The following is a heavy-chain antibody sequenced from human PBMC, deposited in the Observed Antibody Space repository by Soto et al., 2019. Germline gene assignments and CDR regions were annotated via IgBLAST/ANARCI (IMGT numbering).Heavy chain of an antibody. CDR2: IYYSGST. V-gene: IGHV4-39*01. Sequence: SETLSLTWTVSGGSICSYYWGWFRRPPGKGLEWIGSIYYSGSTYYNPSLKSRVTISVDTSKNQFSLKLSSVTAADTAVYYCARRWGYSFDYWGQGTLVTVSS. CDR3: ARRWGYSFDY. J-gene: IGHJ4*02. D-gene: IGHD7-27*01. CDR1: GGSICSYY.